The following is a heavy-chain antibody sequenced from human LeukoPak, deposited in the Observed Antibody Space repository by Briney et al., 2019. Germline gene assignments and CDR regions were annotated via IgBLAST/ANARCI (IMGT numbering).Heavy chain of an antibody. CDR3: ARGPHADYGDYLGYFDY. D-gene: IGHD4-17*01. CDR1: GLTFRSYA. V-gene: IGHV3-30*01. Sequence: PGGSLRLSCAASGLTFRSYAMHWVRQAPGKGLEWVALISYDGSNKYYADSVKGRFTISRDNSKNTLYLQMNSLRAEDTAVYYCARGPHADYGDYLGYFDYWGQGTLVTVSS. CDR2: ISYDGSNK. J-gene: IGHJ4*02.